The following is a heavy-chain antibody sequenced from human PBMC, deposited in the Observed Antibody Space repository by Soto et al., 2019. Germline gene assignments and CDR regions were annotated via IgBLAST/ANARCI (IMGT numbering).Heavy chain of an antibody. V-gene: IGHV3-49*03. Sequence: PGGSLRLSCTASGVRFVEYALSWFRQAPGKGLSWLGLIRATTYGATSEYAASAKGRFTISRDDSESIAFLQMNSLKSEDTAFFFCAGAPFFRLVVSAFDLWGQGTTVPVSS. D-gene: IGHD2-2*01. CDR1: GVRFVEYA. CDR3: AGAPFFRLVVSAFDL. J-gene: IGHJ3*01. CDR2: IRATTYGATS.